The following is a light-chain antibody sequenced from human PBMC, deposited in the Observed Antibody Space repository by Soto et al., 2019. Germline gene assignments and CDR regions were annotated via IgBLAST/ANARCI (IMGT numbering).Light chain of an antibody. CDR2: AAS. V-gene: IGKV3-20*01. CDR1: QSVSNDF. J-gene: IGKJ4*01. Sequence: EIVLTQSPGILSLSPGERATLSCRASQSVSNDFLAWYQQKPGQAPRLLIYAASSRASGIPVRFSGSGSGTDFTLTIDRLEPEDFAVYYCQQYSTSPLTFGGGTKVDIK. CDR3: QQYSTSPLT.